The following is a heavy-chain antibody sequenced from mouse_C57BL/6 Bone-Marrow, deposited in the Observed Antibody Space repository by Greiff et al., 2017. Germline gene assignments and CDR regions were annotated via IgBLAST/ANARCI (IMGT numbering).Heavy chain of an antibody. V-gene: IGHV5-16*01. CDR2: INYDGSST. CDR1: GITFSDYY. D-gene: IGHD1-1*01. J-gene: IGHJ3*01. Sequence: EVQRVESEGGLVQPGSSMKLSCTASGITFSDYYMAWVRQVPEKGLEWVANINYDGSSTYYLDSLKSRFIISRDNAKNILYLQMSSLKSEDTATYYCARGGSSFAYWGQGTLVTVSA. CDR3: ARGGSSFAY.